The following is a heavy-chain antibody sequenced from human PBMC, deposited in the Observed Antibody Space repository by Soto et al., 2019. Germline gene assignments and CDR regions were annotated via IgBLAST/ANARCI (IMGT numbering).Heavy chain of an antibody. V-gene: IGHV3-48*01. CDR2: ISSSSSTI. CDR1: GFTFSSYS. J-gene: IGHJ6*02. Sequence: EVQLVESGGGLVQPGGSLRLSCAASGFTFSSYSMNWVRQAPGKGLEWVSYISSSSSTIYYADSVKGRFTISRDNAKNSLYLQMNSLRAEDTAVYYDARDGDYYGMDVWGQGTTVTVSS. D-gene: IGHD4-17*01. CDR3: ARDGDYYGMDV.